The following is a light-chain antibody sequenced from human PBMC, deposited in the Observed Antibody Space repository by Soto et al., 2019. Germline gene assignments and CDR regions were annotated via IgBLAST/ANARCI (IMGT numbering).Light chain of an antibody. J-gene: IGKJ1*01. V-gene: IGKV3-11*01. Sequence: EIALTQSPATLSLSPGERATLSWGASQSVSRYLAWYQQKPGQAPRLLIYDASNSATGIPARFSGSGSGTDFTLTISSLETEDFAVYYCQQRSNWSWTFGQGTKVDIK. CDR2: DAS. CDR1: QSVSRY. CDR3: QQRSNWSWT.